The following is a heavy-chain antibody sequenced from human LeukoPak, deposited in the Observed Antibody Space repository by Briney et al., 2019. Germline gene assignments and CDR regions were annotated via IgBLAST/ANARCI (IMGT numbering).Heavy chain of an antibody. D-gene: IGHD6-13*01. Sequence: PGGSLRLSCSASGFTFSDYYMSWVRQAPGKGLEWVSAISGSGGSTYYADSVKGRFTISRDNSKNTLYLQMNSLRAEDTAVYYCAKGRIAAAGPSDYWGQGTLVTVSS. CDR1: GFTFSDYY. J-gene: IGHJ4*02. V-gene: IGHV3-23*01. CDR3: AKGRIAAAGPSDY. CDR2: ISGSGGST.